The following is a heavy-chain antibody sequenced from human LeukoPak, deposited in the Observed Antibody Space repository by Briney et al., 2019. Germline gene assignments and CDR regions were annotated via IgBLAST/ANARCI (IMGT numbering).Heavy chain of an antibody. Sequence: ASVKVSCKASGYTITSYYMHWVRQAPGQGLERMGIINPSGGSTSYAQKFQGRVTMTRDTSTSTVYMELSSLRSEDTAVYYCARDYGGNLDYWGQGTLVTVSS. D-gene: IGHD4-23*01. CDR3: ARDYGGNLDY. V-gene: IGHV1-46*01. J-gene: IGHJ4*02. CDR2: INPSGGST. CDR1: GYTITSYY.